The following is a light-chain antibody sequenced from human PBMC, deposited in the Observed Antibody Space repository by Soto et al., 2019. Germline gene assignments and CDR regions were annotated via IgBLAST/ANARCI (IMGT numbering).Light chain of an antibody. CDR2: GAS. J-gene: IGKJ1*01. Sequence: EIVLTQSPGTLSLSPGERATLSCRASESVSSSYLAWYQHKPGQAPRLLISGASSRATGIPDSFSGSGSGTLFTLAMSILEPEGVVVYYCPQYGSAPTFGQGTTVEIK. V-gene: IGKV3-20*01. CDR3: PQYGSAPT. CDR1: ESVSSSY.